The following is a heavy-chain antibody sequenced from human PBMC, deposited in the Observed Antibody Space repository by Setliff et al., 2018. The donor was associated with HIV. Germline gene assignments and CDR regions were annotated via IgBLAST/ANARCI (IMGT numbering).Heavy chain of an antibody. CDR1: GGTFSSYT. D-gene: IGHD3-10*02. CDR2: IIPILNTA. V-gene: IGHV1-69*13. Sequence: SVMVSCKASGGTFSSYTISWVRQAPGQGLEWMGGIIPILNTANYAQKFQGRVTITADESTSTAYMELSSLRSEDTAVYYCARIVRPSYYYYYYMDVWGKGTTVTVSS. CDR3: ARIVRPSYYYYYYMDV. J-gene: IGHJ6*03.